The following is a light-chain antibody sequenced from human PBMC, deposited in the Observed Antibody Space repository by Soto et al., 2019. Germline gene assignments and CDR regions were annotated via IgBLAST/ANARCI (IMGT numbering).Light chain of an antibody. Sequence: EIVITQTKATLSVSPGERATLSCRSSQSVSSKLAWYQQKPGQAPRLLIYGASTRATGIPARFSGSGSGTEFTLTISSLQSEDFAIYYCQQYNNLPLIT. CDR3: QQYNNLPLIT. CDR2: GAS. V-gene: IGKV3-15*01. J-gene: IGKJ5*01. CDR1: QSVSSK.